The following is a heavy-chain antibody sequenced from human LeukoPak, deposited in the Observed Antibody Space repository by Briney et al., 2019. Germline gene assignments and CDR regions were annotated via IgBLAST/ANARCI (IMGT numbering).Heavy chain of an antibody. V-gene: IGHV3-9*01. Sequence: PGGSLRLSCAASGFTFDDYAMHWVRQAPGKGLEWVSGISWNSGSIGYADSVKGRFTISRDNAKNSLYLQMNSLRAEDTALYYCAKDDKTLQGGYYGMDVWGQGTTVTVSS. CDR3: AKDDKTLQGGYYGMDV. CDR2: ISWNSGSI. J-gene: IGHJ6*02. CDR1: GFTFDDYA. D-gene: IGHD1-26*01.